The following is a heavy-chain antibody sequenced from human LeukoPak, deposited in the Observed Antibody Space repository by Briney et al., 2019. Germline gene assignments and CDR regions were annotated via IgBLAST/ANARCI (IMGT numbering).Heavy chain of an antibody. D-gene: IGHD6-13*01. CDR3: ARDPPRMKQQLVGNY. CDR1: GYTFTGYY. V-gene: IGHV1-2*06. CDR2: INPNSGST. J-gene: IGHJ4*02. Sequence: ASVKVSCKASGYTFTGYYMHWVRPAPGQGLEWIGRINPNSGSTNYAQKFEGRVTMTTDTSISTAYMGLSRLRSEHTAVYYCARDPPRMKQQLVGNYWGQGTLVTVSS.